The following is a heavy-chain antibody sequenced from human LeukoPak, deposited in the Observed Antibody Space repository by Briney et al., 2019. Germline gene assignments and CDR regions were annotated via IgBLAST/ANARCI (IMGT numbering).Heavy chain of an antibody. J-gene: IGHJ5*02. CDR2: IYSGGST. CDR1: GFTVSSDY. CDR3: ARNWFDP. V-gene: IGHV3-53*05. Sequence: GGSLRLSCAASGFTVSSDYMSWVRQAPGKGLEWVSVIYSGGSTYYADSVKGRFTISRDKSKNTVYLQMNSLRFEDTAMYYCARNWFDPWGQGTLATVSS.